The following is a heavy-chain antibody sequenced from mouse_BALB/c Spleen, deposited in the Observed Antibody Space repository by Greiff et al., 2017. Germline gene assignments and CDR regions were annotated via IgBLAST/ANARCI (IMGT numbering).Heavy chain of an antibody. CDR3: ARRTVDAMDY. J-gene: IGHJ4*01. V-gene: IGHV5-6-5*01. D-gene: IGHD1-1*01. CDR1: GFTFSSYA. CDR2: ISSGGST. Sequence: EVKVVESGGGLVKPGGSLKLSCAASGFTFSSYAMSWVRQTPEKRLEWVASISSGGSTYYPDSVKGRFTISRDNARNILYLQMSSLRSEDTAMYYCARRTVDAMDYWGQGTSVTVSS.